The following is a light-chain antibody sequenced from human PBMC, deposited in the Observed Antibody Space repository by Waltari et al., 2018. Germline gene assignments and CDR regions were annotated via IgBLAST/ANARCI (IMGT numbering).Light chain of an antibody. V-gene: IGLV3-19*01. CDR2: AKN. CDR1: SLRRYF. Sequence: SSEVTQDPTVSVALGQTVRITCHGDSLRRYFARWYQQKAGQAPVLVIYAKNNRASGIPDRFSGSSSGNTASLTITGAQAEDEADYCCNSRDSSGNHVIFGGGTKLTVV. J-gene: IGLJ2*01. CDR3: NSRDSSGNHVI.